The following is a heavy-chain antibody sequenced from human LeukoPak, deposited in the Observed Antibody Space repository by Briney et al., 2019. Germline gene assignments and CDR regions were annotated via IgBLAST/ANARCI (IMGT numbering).Heavy chain of an antibody. CDR3: ARGIQQVVPAATFDY. D-gene: IGHD2-2*01. V-gene: IGHV4-39*01. J-gene: IGHJ4*02. CDR1: GGSISSSSYY. CDR2: IYYSGST. Sequence: SETLSLTCTVSGGSISSSSYYWGWIRQPPGKGLEWIGSIYYSGSTYYNPSLKSRVTISVDTSKNQFSLKLSSVTAADTAVYYCARGIQQVVPAATFDYWGQGTLVTVSS.